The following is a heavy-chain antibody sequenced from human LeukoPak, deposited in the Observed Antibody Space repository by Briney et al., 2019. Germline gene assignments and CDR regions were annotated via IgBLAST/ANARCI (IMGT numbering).Heavy chain of an antibody. J-gene: IGHJ4*02. D-gene: IGHD5-12*01. CDR1: GLTFSSYA. CDR3: AKGTGSRLVSGYDLDY. CDR2: ISGSGGST. V-gene: IGHV3-23*01. Sequence: GGSLRLSCAASGLTFSSYAMSWVRQAPGKGLEWVSAISGSGGSTYYADSVKGRFIISRDNSKNTLSLQMNSLRAEDTAVYYCAKGTGSRLVSGYDLDYWGRGTLVTVSS.